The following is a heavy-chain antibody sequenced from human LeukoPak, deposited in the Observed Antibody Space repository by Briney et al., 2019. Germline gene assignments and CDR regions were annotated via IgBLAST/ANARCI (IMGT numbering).Heavy chain of an antibody. D-gene: IGHD4-23*01. J-gene: IGHJ4*02. CDR2: IYYSGST. V-gene: IGHV4-31*02. CDR3: ARSDYGGNSRFDY. Sequence: IGNIYYSGSTYYNPSLKSRVTISVDMSKNQFSLKLSSVTAADTAVYYCARSDYGGNSRFDYWGQGTLVTVSS.